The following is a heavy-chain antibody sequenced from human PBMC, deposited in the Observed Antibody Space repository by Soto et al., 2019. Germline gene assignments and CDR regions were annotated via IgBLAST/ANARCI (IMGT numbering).Heavy chain of an antibody. CDR2: IDWDNDK. J-gene: IGHJ5*02. CDR1: GLSLSTSGMC. Sequence: QSGPTLVNPTQTLTLTCTFSGLSLSTSGMCVSWIRQPPGKALEWLSLIDWDNDKYYSTSLKTRLTISKDTSKNQVVLTMTNMDPVDTATYYCARIFYDSSGYYSWFDPWGQGTQVTVSS. V-gene: IGHV2-70*01. CDR3: ARIFYDSSGYYSWFDP. D-gene: IGHD3-22*01.